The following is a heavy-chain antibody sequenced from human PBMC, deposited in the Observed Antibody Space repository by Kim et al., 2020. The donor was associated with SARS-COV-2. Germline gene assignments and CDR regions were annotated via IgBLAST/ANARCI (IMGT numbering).Heavy chain of an antibody. CDR3: ARACGYSSGRDF. Sequence: TYAQNFRGRVSMTRDTSTSTVFMELSSLRSEDTGMYYCARACGYSSGRDFWGQGTLVTVSS. J-gene: IGHJ4*02. V-gene: IGHV1-46*01. D-gene: IGHD6-19*01.